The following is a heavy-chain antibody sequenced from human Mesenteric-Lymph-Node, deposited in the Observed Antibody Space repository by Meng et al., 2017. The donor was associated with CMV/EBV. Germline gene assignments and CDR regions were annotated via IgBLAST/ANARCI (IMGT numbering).Heavy chain of an antibody. CDR3: ARDRGPSSYYGMDV. CDR1: GGSLSSYF. CDR2: IYYTGKT. Sequence: SETLSLTCTVSGGSLSSYFWSWIRQPPGKEPQWIGFIYYTGKTDYNPSLKSRLTMSLDTSKNQFSLKLTSVTAADTAVYYCARDRGPSSYYGMDVWGQGTTVTVSS. V-gene: IGHV4-59*01. J-gene: IGHJ6*02.